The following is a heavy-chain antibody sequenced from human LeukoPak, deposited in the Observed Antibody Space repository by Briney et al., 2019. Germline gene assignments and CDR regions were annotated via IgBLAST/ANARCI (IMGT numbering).Heavy chain of an antibody. CDR3: ARPARPYYHDSSGYED. V-gene: IGHV1-69*04. J-gene: IGHJ4*02. Sequence: SVKVSCKASGGTFSSYAISWVRQAPGQGLEWVGRIIPILGIANYAQKFQGRVTITADKSTSTAYMELSSLRSEDTAVYYCARPARPYYHDSSGYEDWGQGTLVTVSS. CDR1: GGTFSSYA. CDR2: IIPILGIA. D-gene: IGHD3-22*01.